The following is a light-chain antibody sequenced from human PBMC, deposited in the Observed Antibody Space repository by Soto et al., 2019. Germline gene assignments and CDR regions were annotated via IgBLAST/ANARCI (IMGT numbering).Light chain of an antibody. V-gene: IGKV3-11*01. CDR2: AAS. CDR3: QHHNTRPLT. Sequence: VVLTQSPATLSASPGERVTLSCRASESINTYLAWYQQKPGQAPKLLIYAASNRTTGIPARFSASGSGTDFTLTISSHEPEDFAVYYCQHHNTRPLTFGGGTTLEIK. CDR1: ESINTY. J-gene: IGKJ4*01.